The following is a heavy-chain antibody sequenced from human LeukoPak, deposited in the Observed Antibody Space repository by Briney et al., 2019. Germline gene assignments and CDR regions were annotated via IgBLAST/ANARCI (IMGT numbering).Heavy chain of an antibody. Sequence: SETLSLTCTVSGYSISSGYYWGWIRQPPGKGLEWIGSIYHSGSTYYNPSLKSRVTISVDTSKNQFSLRLTSLTAADTAVYYCARVAVAGTGSPFDYWGQGTLVTVSS. CDR1: GYSISSGYY. CDR2: IYHSGST. D-gene: IGHD6-19*01. V-gene: IGHV4-38-2*02. CDR3: ARVAVAGTGSPFDY. J-gene: IGHJ4*02.